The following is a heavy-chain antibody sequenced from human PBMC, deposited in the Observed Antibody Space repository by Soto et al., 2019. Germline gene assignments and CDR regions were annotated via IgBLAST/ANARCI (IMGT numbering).Heavy chain of an antibody. V-gene: IGHV4-30-4*01. CDR1: GGSISSGDYY. CDR2: IYYSGST. D-gene: IGHD3-3*01. CDR3: ARVGLYDFWSGYYDWFDP. Sequence: LSLTCTVSGGSISSGDYYWSWIRQPPGKGLEWIGYIYYSGSTYYNPSLKSRVTISVDTSKNQFSLKLSSVTAADTAVYYCARVGLYDFWSGYYDWFDPWGQGTLVTVSS. J-gene: IGHJ5*02.